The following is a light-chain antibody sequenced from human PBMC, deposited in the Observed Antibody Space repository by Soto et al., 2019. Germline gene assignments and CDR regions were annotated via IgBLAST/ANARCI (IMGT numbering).Light chain of an antibody. Sequence: EIVMTQSPATLSVSPGERATLSCRASQSVNGNLAWYQQKPGQAPRLLIYGASTRATGIPARFGGSGSGTEFTLTITSLQSEDFAVYYCQQYNDWPPLTFGGGTKVEIK. V-gene: IGKV3-15*01. CDR2: GAS. CDR3: QQYNDWPPLT. J-gene: IGKJ4*01. CDR1: QSVNGN.